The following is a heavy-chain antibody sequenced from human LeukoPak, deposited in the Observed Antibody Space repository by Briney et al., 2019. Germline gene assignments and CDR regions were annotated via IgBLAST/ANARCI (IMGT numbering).Heavy chain of an antibody. J-gene: IGHJ4*02. D-gene: IGHD3-10*02. V-gene: IGHV4-59*08. CDR3: ARHMSGDYDY. CDR2: IYSSGST. CDR1: GGSISSYY. Sequence: SETLSLTCTVSGGSISSYYWNWIRQAPGKGLEWIGFIYSSGSTNYNPSLKSRVTMSVDTSKNQFSLKLRSVTAADTAVYYCARHMSGDYDYWGQGTLVTVSS.